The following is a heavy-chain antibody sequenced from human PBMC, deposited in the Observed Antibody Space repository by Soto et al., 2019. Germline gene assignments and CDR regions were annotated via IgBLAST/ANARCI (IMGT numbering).Heavy chain of an antibody. CDR3: AMGNVSYYVGVDY. CDR1: GGSFSGCY. J-gene: IGHJ4*02. CDR2: INHSGST. V-gene: IGHV4-34*01. D-gene: IGHD3-10*02. Sequence: PSETLSLTCAVYGGSFSGCYWSWIRQPPGKGLEWIGEINHSGSTNYNPSLKSRVTISVDTSKNQFSLKLSSVTAADTAVYYCAMGNVSYYVGVDYWGQGTLVTVS.